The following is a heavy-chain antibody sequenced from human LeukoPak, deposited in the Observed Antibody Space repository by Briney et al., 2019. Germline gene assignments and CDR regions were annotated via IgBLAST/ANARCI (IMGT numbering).Heavy chain of an antibody. Sequence: GGSLRLSCAASGFTFTTYNFNWVRQAPGKGLEWVSYISRNGDAIYHADSVKGRFAISRDNAKNSVYLQMNSLRAEDTAVYYCARDFVFWSEQQLGNWFDPWGQGTLVTVSS. J-gene: IGHJ5*02. CDR3: ARDFVFWSEQQLGNWFDP. CDR2: ISRNGDAI. D-gene: IGHD6-13*01. V-gene: IGHV3-48*01. CDR1: GFTFTTYN.